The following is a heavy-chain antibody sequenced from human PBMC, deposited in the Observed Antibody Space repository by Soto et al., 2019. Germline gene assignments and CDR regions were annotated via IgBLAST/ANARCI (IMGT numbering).Heavy chain of an antibody. D-gene: IGHD4-17*01. CDR2: IIPIFGTA. J-gene: IGHJ4*02. Sequence: QVQLVQSGAEVKKPGSSVKVSCKASGGTFSSYAISWVRQAPGQGLEWRGGIIPIFGTANYAQKFQGRVTITADESTSTAYMELSSLRSENTAVYYCARDGPNDYGETIFDSWGQGTLVTVSS. CDR1: GGTFSSYA. CDR3: ARDGPNDYGETIFDS. V-gene: IGHV1-69*12.